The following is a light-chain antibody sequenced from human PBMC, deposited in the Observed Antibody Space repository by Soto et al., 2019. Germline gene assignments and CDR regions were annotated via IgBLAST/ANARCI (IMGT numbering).Light chain of an antibody. CDR1: SSDVGGYNY. CDR3: SSYTSSSTLGV. CDR2: DVS. V-gene: IGLV2-14*01. Sequence: QSALTQPASVSGSPGQSITISCTGTSSDVGGYNYVSWYEQHPGKAPKLMIYDVSNRPSGVSNRFSGSKSGNTASLTTSGLRAEDEADYYCSSYTSSSTLGVFGGGTKLTVL. J-gene: IGLJ2*01.